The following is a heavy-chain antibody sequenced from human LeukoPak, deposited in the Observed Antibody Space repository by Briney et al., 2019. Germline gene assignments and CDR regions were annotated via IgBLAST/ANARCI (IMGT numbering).Heavy chain of an antibody. V-gene: IGHV3-23*01. Sequence: GGLLRLSCAASGFTFSSYGMSSVRQAPGKGLEWVSSISGSGGSTYYADSVKGRFTISRDNSKNTLYLQMNSLRAEDTAVYYCAKGRTYFDYWGQGTLVTVSS. J-gene: IGHJ4*02. CDR1: GFTFSSYG. CDR2: ISGSGGST. D-gene: IGHD1-7*01. CDR3: AKGRTYFDY.